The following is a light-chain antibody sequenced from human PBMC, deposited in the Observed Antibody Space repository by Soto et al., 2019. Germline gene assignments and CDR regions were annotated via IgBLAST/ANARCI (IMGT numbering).Light chain of an antibody. CDR2: EVT. CDR1: SSDVGYYDY. V-gene: IGLV2-14*01. CDR3: SSYTGISTYV. Sequence: QSVLTQPASVSGSPGQSITISCTGTSSDVGYYDYVSWYQQHPGKAPKLIIYEVTNRPSGVSNRFSGSKSGNTASLTISGLQAEDEADYYCSSYTGISTYVFGTGTKLTVL. J-gene: IGLJ1*01.